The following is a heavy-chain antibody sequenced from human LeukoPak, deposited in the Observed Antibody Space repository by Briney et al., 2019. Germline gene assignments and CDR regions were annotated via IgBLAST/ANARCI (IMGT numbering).Heavy chain of an antibody. CDR2: IYYSGST. D-gene: IGHD2-21*02. V-gene: IGHV4-61*01. Sequence: SETLSLTCTVSGGSISSGSYYWSWIRQPPGKGLEWIGYIYYSGSTNYNPSLKSRVTISVDTSKNQFSLKLSSVTAADTAVYYCARVRDHRYYYYYMDVWGKGTTVTISS. J-gene: IGHJ6*03. CDR3: ARVRDHRYYYYYMDV. CDR1: GGSISSGSYY.